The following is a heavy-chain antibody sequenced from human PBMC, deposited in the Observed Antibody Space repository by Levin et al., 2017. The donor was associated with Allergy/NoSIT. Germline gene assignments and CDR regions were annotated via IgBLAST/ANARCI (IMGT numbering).Heavy chain of an antibody. D-gene: IGHD7-27*01. V-gene: IGHV4-34*01. Sequence: SQTLSLTCTVYDRSFSDYYYNWVRQPPGEGLEWIGEISHSGSTNYNPSLRGRVAISVDTSRNQFSLRLSSVTAADTAVYFCAREDATGGAFDIWGQGTMVTVSS. J-gene: IGHJ3*02. CDR1: DRSFSDYY. CDR3: AREDATGGAFDI. CDR2: ISHSGST.